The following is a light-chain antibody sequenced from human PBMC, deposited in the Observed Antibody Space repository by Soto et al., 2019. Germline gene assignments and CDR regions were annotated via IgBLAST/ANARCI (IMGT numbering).Light chain of an antibody. CDR3: GTWDSSLSAFV. J-gene: IGLJ1*01. V-gene: IGLV1-51*01. CDR2: DNN. Sequence: QSLLTQPPSVSAAPGQKVTISCSGSSSNIGNNYVSWYQQLPGTAPKLLIYDNNKRPSGIPDRFSGSKSGTSATLGITGLQTGDEADYYCGTWDSSLSAFVFGTGTKVTXL. CDR1: SSNIGNNY.